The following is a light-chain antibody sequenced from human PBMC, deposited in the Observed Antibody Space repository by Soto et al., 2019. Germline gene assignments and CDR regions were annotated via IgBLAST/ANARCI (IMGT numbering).Light chain of an antibody. J-gene: IGKJ1*01. V-gene: IGKV3-15*01. CDR1: QSVSSN. CDR3: QQYNNWPPWT. CDR2: GAS. Sequence: IVITQSPATLSVSPGDRATLSCRASQSVSSNLAWYQQKPGQVPRLLIYGASTRATGIPARFSGSGSGTEFTLTISSLQSEDFAVYYCQQYNNWPPWTFGQGTKVEIK.